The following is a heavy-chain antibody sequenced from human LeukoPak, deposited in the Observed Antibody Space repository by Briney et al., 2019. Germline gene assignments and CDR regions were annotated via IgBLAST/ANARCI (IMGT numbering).Heavy chain of an antibody. J-gene: IGHJ4*02. V-gene: IGHV1-8*01. Sequence: ASVKVSCKASGYTFTSYDVNWVRQATGQGLEWMGWMNPNSGNTGYAQKFQGRVTITRNTSISTAYMQLSSLRSEDTAVYYCARRVSYGDFDYWGQGTLVTDSS. D-gene: IGHD4-17*01. CDR1: GYTFTSYD. CDR2: MNPNSGNT. CDR3: ARRVSYGDFDY.